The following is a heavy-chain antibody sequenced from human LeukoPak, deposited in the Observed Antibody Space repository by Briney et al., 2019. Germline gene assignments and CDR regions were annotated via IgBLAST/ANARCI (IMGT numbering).Heavy chain of an antibody. Sequence: SETLSLTCAVYGGSFSGYYWSWIRQPPGKGLEWIGEINHSGSTNYNPSLKSRVTISVDTSKNQFSLKLSSVTAADTAVYYCARRCEYYDSSGYSYYFDYWGQGTLVTVSS. V-gene: IGHV4-34*01. CDR2: INHSGST. D-gene: IGHD3-22*01. CDR3: ARRCEYYDSSGYSYYFDY. J-gene: IGHJ4*02. CDR1: GGSFSGYY.